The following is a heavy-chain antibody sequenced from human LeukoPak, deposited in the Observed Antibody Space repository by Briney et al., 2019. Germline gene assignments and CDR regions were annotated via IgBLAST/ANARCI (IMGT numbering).Heavy chain of an antibody. D-gene: IGHD2-15*01. J-gene: IGHJ6*03. Sequence: GGSLRLSCAASGFTFSDYNMRWIRQAPGKGLEWVSSISRSGSTKYYADSVKGRFTISRDNAKNSLFLQMNSLRAEDTAVYYCARVLRYCSGGNCYTGGLGYMDVWGKGTTVTISS. CDR2: ISRSGSTK. CDR1: GFTFSDYN. CDR3: ARVLRYCSGGNCYTGGLGYMDV. V-gene: IGHV3-11*01.